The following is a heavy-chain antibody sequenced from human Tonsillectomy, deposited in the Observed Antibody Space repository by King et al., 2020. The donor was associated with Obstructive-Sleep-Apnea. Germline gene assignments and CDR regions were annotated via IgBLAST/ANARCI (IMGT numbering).Heavy chain of an antibody. CDR2: IYPGDSDT. Sequence: QLVQSGAEVKKSGESLKISCKGSGYSFTSYWIGWVRQKPGKGLEWMGIIYPGDSDTRYSPSFQGQVTISADKSISTAYLQWSSLKASDNAMYYCARRPDYDILTGFSSDDYYFDFWGQGTLVTVSS. D-gene: IGHD3-9*01. CDR1: GYSFTSYW. J-gene: IGHJ4*02. V-gene: IGHV5-51*01. CDR3: ARRPDYDILTGFSSDDYYFDF.